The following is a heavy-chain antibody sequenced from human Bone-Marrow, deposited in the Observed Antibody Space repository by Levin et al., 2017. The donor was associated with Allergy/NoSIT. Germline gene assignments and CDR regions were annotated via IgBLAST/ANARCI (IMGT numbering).Heavy chain of an antibody. V-gene: IGHV1-69*06. CDR2: IIPIFGTA. J-gene: IGHJ4*02. CDR1: GGTFSSYA. CDR3: ARVRLYCSGGSCYSWRNYFDY. Sequence: SVKVSCKASGGTFSSYAISWVRQAPGQGLEWMGGIIPIFGTANYAQKFQGRVTITADKSTSTAYMELSSLRSEDTAVYYCARVRLYCSGGSCYSWRNYFDYWGQGTLVTVSS. D-gene: IGHD2-15*01.